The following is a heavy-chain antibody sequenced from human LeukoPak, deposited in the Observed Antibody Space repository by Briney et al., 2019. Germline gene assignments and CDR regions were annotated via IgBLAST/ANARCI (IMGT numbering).Heavy chain of an antibody. V-gene: IGHV3-66*02. D-gene: IGHD4-17*01. CDR3: ARVSPYGDYFDY. Sequence: GGSLRLSCAASGFTVSSNYMSWVRQAPGKGLEWVSVIYSGGSTYYADSVKGRFTTSRDNSKNTLYLQMNSLRAEDTAVYYCARVSPYGDYFDYWGQGTLVTVSS. CDR2: IYSGGST. CDR1: GFTVSSNY. J-gene: IGHJ4*02.